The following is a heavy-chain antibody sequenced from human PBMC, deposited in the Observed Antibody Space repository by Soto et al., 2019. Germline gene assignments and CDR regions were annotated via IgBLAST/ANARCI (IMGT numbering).Heavy chain of an antibody. CDR2: ISWNSTNI. V-gene: IGHV3-9*01. J-gene: IGHJ4*02. CDR1: GFTLGNYA. Sequence: GGSLRLSCAASGFTLGNYAMYWVRQAPGKGLEWVSGISWNSTNITYADSVKGRFTISRDNAKNSLYLQMNSLRAEDTAFYYCAKKTFPTGGQETLVTVPS. CDR3: AKKTFPT.